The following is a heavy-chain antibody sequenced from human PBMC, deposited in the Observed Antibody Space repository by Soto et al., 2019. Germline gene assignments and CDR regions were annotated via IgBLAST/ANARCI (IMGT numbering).Heavy chain of an antibody. V-gene: IGHV4-39*01. D-gene: IGHD2-15*01. CDR2: IDYNGVT. CDR1: GGSIYRSGYY. CDR3: GKVLVGATGHTDSDS. J-gene: IGHJ4*02. Sequence: SSETLSLTCTVSGGSIYRSGYYWGWIRQPPGRGLEWIGNIDYNGVTYSNPSLKSRVTISRDTSKNQFSLKLTSVTAADTALYYCGKVLVGATGHTDSDSWGPGTLVTVSS.